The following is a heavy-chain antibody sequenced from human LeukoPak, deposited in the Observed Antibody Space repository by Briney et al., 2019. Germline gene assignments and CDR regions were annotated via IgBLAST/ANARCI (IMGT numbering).Heavy chain of an antibody. V-gene: IGHV4-31*03. D-gene: IGHD3-10*01. CDR1: GGSISSGGYY. J-gene: IGHJ5*02. CDR2: IYYSGST. CDR3: ARTRRITMVRGGILFDP. Sequence: SETLSLTCTVSGGSISSGGYYWSWIRQRPGKGLEWIGYIYYSGSTYYNPSLKSRVTISVDTSKNQFSLKLSSVTAADTAVYYCARTRRITMVRGGILFDPWGQGTLVTVSS.